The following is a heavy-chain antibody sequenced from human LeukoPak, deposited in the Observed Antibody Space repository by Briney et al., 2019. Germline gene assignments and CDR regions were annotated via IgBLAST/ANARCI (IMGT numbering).Heavy chain of an antibody. CDR2: IYDSGNT. CDR1: GASITSSYYY. CDR3: AKRSTKDSGFDF. Sequence: SHTLSLTCTVSGASITSSYYYWTWLRQPPGDGLRWIGTIYDSGNTYYSPSLRRRVTISLDTSKSKFSLQLSSVTAADTAVYYCAKRSTKDSGFDFWGQGTLVTVSS. V-gene: IGHV4-39*01. D-gene: IGHD1-26*01. J-gene: IGHJ4*02.